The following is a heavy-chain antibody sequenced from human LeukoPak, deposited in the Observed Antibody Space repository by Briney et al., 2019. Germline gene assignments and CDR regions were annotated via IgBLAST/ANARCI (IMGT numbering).Heavy chain of an antibody. CDR2: INHSGST. CDR1: GGSFSGYY. CDR3: AMRIGELEN. J-gene: IGHJ4*02. Sequence: SETLSLTCAVYGGSFSGYYCSWIRQPPGKGLEWIGEINHSGSTNYNPSLKSRVTISVDTSKNQFSLKLSSVTAADTAAYYCAMRIGELENWGQGTLVTVSS. V-gene: IGHV4-34*01. D-gene: IGHD3-10*01.